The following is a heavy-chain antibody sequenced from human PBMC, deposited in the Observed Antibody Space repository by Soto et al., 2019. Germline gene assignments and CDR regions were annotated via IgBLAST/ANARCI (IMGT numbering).Heavy chain of an antibody. J-gene: IGHJ4*02. V-gene: IGHV4-39*01. D-gene: IGHD3-22*01. CDR3: AGHSVELRQYYGTCDYWFFDS. CDR2: IYYGGSS. Sequence: PSENLSLPCTGSGGSLRPITYFWCWLRQPQGKGLEWIGSIYYGGSSYYNPSLKSRVTITADTSQDQFSLTLTSVTAADTAVYFCAGHSVELRQYYGTCDYWFFDSWGQGTLVT. CDR1: GGSLRPITYF.